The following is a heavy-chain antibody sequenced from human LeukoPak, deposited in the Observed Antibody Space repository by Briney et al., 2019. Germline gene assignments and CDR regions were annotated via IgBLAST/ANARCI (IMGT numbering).Heavy chain of an antibody. D-gene: IGHD3-10*01. J-gene: IGHJ5*02. CDR2: INTNTGNP. V-gene: IGHV7-4-1*02. Sequence: ASVKVSRKASGYTFTSYAMNWVRPAPGQGLEWMGWINTNTGNPTYAQGFTGRFVFSLDTSVSTAYLQISSLKAEDTAVYYCARVVFFGDQSWFDPWGQGTLVTVST. CDR3: ARVVFFGDQSWFDP. CDR1: GYTFTSYA.